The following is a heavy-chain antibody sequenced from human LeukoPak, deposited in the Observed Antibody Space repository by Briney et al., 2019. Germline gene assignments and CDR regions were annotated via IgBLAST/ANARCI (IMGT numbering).Heavy chain of an antibody. CDR1: GFTFSSYG. Sequence: GGSLRLSCAASGFTFSSYGMHWVRQAPGKGLEWVAVIWYDGSNKYYADSVKGRFTISRDNSKNTLYLQMNSLRAEDTAVYYCARVRSGSYFDAFDIWGQGTMVTVSS. V-gene: IGHV3-33*01. J-gene: IGHJ3*02. CDR2: IWYDGSNK. CDR3: ARVRSGSYFDAFDI. D-gene: IGHD1-26*01.